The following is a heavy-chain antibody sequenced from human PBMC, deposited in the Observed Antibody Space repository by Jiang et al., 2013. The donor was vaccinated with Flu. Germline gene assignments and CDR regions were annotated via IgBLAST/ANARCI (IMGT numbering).Heavy chain of an antibody. CDR3: TRVPTTVTHDAFDI. D-gene: IGHD4-17*01. J-gene: IGHJ3*02. Sequence: AYAASVKGRFTISRDDSKNTAYLQMNSLKTEDAAVYYCTRVPTTVTHDAFDIWGQGTMVTVSS. V-gene: IGHV3-73*01.